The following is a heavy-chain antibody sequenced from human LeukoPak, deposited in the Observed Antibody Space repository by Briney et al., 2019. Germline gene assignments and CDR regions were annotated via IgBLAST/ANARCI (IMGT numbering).Heavy chain of an antibody. CDR2: IYHSGST. V-gene: IGHV4-39*07. J-gene: IGHJ6*03. CDR3: ARLYYGGITYYYYYMDV. CDR1: GGSISSGSYY. D-gene: IGHD4-23*01. Sequence: PSQTLSLTCTVSGGSISSGSYYWSWIRQPPGKGLEWIGSIYHSGSTYYNPSLKSRVTISVDTSKNQFSLKLSSVTAADTAVYYCARLYYGGITYYYYYMDVWGKGTTVTVSS.